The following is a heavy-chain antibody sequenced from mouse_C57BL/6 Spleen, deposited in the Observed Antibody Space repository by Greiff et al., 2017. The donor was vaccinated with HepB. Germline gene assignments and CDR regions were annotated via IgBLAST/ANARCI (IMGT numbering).Heavy chain of an antibody. J-gene: IGHJ2*01. V-gene: IGHV1-64*01. D-gene: IGHD2-5*01. CDR2: IHPNSGST. CDR3: AIPSYYSNYDYFDY. CDR1: GYTFTSYW. Sequence: VQLQQPGAELVKPGASVKLSCKASGYTFTSYWMHWVKQRPGQGLEWIGMIHPNSGSTNYNEKFKSKATLTVDKSSSTAYMQLSSLTSEDSAVYYCAIPSYYSNYDYFDYWGQGTTLTVSS.